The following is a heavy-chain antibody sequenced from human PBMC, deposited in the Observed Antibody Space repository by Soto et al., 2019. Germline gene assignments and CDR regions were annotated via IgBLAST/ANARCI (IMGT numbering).Heavy chain of an antibody. CDR1: GFTVSSNS. CDR2: IYSGGST. CDR3: TRAHLGGSRGWGDWYFDP. J-gene: IGHJ2*01. V-gene: IGHV3-66*01. D-gene: IGHD6-19*01. Sequence: EVQLVESGGGLVQPGGSLRLSCAASGFTVSSNSMSWVRQAPGKGLEWVSVIYSGGSTYYADSVKGRFTISRDNSKHTLYLQMNHLRAEDTAVYYCTRAHLGGSRGWGDWYFDPWGRGTLVTVTS.